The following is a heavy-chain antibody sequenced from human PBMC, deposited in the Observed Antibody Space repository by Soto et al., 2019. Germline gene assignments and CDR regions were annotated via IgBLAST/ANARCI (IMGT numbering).Heavy chain of an antibody. J-gene: IGHJ4*02. CDR1: GGSVSSGGYY. CDR2: IYYSGST. Sequence: SETLSLTCTVSGGSVSSGGYYWSWIRQHPGKGLEWIGYIYYSGSTYYNPSLKSRVTISVDTSKNQFSLKLSSVTAADTAVYYCARERNGDYYFDYWGQGTLVTVSS. CDR3: ARERNGDYYFDY. V-gene: IGHV4-31*03. D-gene: IGHD2-8*01.